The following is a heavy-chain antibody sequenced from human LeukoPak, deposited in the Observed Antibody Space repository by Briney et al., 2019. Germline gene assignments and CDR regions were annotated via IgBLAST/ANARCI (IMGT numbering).Heavy chain of an antibody. Sequence: PGRSLRLSCAASGFTFSSYAMHRVRQAPGKGLEWWAVISYDGSNKYYADSVKGRFTISRDNSKNTLYLQMNSLRAEDTAVYYCARAIAAAGTVPYYYYYYGMDVWGQGTTVTVSS. CDR2: ISYDGSNK. V-gene: IGHV3-30*04. CDR3: ARAIAAAGTVPYYYYYYGMDV. D-gene: IGHD6-13*01. J-gene: IGHJ6*02. CDR1: GFTFSSYA.